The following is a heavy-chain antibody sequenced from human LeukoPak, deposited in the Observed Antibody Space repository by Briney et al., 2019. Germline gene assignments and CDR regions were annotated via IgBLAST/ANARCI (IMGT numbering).Heavy chain of an antibody. D-gene: IGHD2-15*01. CDR2: MNPNSGNT. Sequence: ASVKVSCKASGYTFTSYDINWVRQATGQGLEWMGWMNPNSGNTGYAQKFQGRVTMTRNTSISTAYMELSSLRSEDTAVYYCARGIGSGYCSGGSCFLHWFDPWGQGTLVTVSS. V-gene: IGHV1-8*02. J-gene: IGHJ5*02. CDR3: ARGIGSGYCSGGSCFLHWFDP. CDR1: GYTFTSYD.